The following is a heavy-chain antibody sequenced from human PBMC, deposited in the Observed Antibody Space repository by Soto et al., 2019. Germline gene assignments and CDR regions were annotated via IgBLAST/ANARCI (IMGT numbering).Heavy chain of an antibody. CDR1: GGSLKSGGYY. CDR3: ARGRNYYGSGSYYYYGMDV. D-gene: IGHD3-10*01. V-gene: IGHV4-31*02. CDR2: IYYTGRT. J-gene: IGHJ6*02. Sequence: SETLSLTCTVSGGSLKSGGYYWSWIRQHPGRGLEWIGYIYYTGRTYYNPSLESRVTFSVDTSKNQFSLKLSSVTAADTAVYYCARGRNYYGSGSYYYYGMDVWGQGTTVT.